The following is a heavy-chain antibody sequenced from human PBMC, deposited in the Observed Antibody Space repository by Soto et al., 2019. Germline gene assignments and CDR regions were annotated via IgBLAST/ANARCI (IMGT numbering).Heavy chain of an antibody. CDR3: ARGAAAGTPGAFDI. J-gene: IGHJ3*02. CDR2: ISSNGGST. V-gene: IGHV3-64D*08. D-gene: IGHD6-13*01. Sequence: GGSMRLSCSAAGFTFSSYATHWERQAPGKGLEYVSAISSNGGSTYYADSVKGRFTISRDNSKNTLYLQMSSLRAEDTAVYYVARGAAAGTPGAFDIWRQGTMVTVSS. CDR1: GFTFSSYA.